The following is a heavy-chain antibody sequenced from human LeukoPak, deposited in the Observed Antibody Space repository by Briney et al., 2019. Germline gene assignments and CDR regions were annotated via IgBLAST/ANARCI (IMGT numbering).Heavy chain of an antibody. J-gene: IGHJ4*02. CDR3: ARGLARTSMVTRGGVRFDY. CDR1: GYTFTSYD. V-gene: IGHV1-8*01. Sequence: ASVKVSCKASGYTFTSYDINWVRQATGQGLEWMGWMNPNSGNTGYAQKFQGRVTMTRNTSISTANMELSSLRSGDTAVYYCARGLARTSMVTRGGVRFDYWGQGTLVTVSS. D-gene: IGHD5-18*01. CDR2: MNPNSGNT.